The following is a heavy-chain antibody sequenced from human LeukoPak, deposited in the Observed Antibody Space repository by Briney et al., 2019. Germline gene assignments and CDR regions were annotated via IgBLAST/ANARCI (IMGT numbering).Heavy chain of an antibody. V-gene: IGHV4-39*01. CDR2: IYYSGST. Sequence: PSETLSLTCTVSGGSISSSSYYWGWIRQPPGKGLEWIGTIYYSGSTYYNPSLKSRVTISVDTSKNQFSLKLSSVTAADTAVHYCARLLGINWFDPWGQGTLVTVSS. CDR3: ARLLGINWFDP. D-gene: IGHD3-16*01. CDR1: GGSISSSSYY. J-gene: IGHJ5*02.